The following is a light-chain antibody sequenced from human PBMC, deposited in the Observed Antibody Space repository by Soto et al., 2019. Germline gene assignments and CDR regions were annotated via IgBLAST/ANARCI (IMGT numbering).Light chain of an antibody. V-gene: IGKV1-5*01. CDR3: QHYNSLT. Sequence: DIQMTQSPSTLSASVGDRVTITCRASQSISSWLAWYQQKPGKAPKLLIYDASSLESGVPSRFSGSGSGTEFTLTISSLQPDDFATYYCQHYNSLTFGGGTKVEIK. CDR2: DAS. J-gene: IGKJ4*01. CDR1: QSISSW.